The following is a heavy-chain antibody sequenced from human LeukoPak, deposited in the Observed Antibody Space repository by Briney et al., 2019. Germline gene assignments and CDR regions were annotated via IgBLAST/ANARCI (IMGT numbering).Heavy chain of an antibody. CDR1: GYAFTMYS. V-gene: IGHV1-18*01. J-gene: IGHJ3*02. Sequence: ASVKLSCKASGYAFTMYSTGWVRQTPGQGVESIGWNSAYNGNTNYAQKLQGRVTMTTDTSTSTAYMELRSLRSDDTAVYYCAREDYYDSSGPRTGFDIWGQGTMVTVSS. CDR2: NSAYNGNT. D-gene: IGHD3-22*01. CDR3: AREDYYDSSGPRTGFDI.